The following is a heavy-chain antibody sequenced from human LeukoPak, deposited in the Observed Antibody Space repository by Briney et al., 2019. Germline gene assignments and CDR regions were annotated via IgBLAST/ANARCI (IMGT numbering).Heavy chain of an antibody. Sequence: PSETLSLTCTVSGRSITGYYWSWIRQPAGKGLEYIGRVYTSGSTNYNPSLKSRVTMSVDTSKNQFSLKLSSVTAADTAVYYFARVERGGDLRFYFDYWGQGTLVTVSS. CDR1: GRSITGYY. V-gene: IGHV4-4*07. D-gene: IGHD2-21*02. CDR2: VYTSGST. CDR3: ARVERGGDLRFYFDY. J-gene: IGHJ4*02.